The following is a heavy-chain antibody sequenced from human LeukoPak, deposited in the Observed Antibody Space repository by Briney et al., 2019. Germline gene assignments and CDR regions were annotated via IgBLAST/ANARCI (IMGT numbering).Heavy chain of an antibody. CDR3: ARDESSGSYYFDY. V-gene: IGHV1-18*01. CDR2: ISAYNGNT. D-gene: IGHD1-26*01. Sequence: GASVKVSCKASGYTFSSYGISWVRQAPGQGLEWMAWISAYNGNTKYAQKLQGRVTMTTDTSTSTAYMELRSLRSDDTAVYYCARDESSGSYYFDYWVQGTLVTVSS. J-gene: IGHJ4*02. CDR1: GYTFSSYG.